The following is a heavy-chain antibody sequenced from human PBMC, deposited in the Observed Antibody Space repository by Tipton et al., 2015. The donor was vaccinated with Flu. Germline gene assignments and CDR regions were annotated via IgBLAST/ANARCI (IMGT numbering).Heavy chain of an antibody. CDR3: ARDSAAHYGMDV. V-gene: IGHV4-59*08. D-gene: IGHD6-13*01. CDR1: GGSISSYY. J-gene: IGHJ6*02. Sequence: LRLSCTVSGGSISSYYWSWIRQPPGKGLEWIGYIYYSGSTNYNHSLKSRVTISVDTSKNQFSLKLSSVTAADTAVYYCARDSAAHYGMDVWGQGTTVTVSS. CDR2: IYYSGST.